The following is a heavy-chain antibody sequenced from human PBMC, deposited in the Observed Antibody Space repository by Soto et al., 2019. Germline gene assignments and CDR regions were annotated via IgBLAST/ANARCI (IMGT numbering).Heavy chain of an antibody. CDR1: GFTFSSYA. J-gene: IGHJ6*02. V-gene: IGHV3-23*01. CDR2: ISGSGGGT. Sequence: PGGSLRLSCAASGFTFSSYAMSWVRQAPGKGLEWVSAISGSGGGTYYADSVKGRFTISRDNSKNTLYLQMNSLRAEDTAVYYCAKDFWKGRIYYYYYGMDVWGQGTTVTVS. D-gene: IGHD3-3*01. CDR3: AKDFWKGRIYYYYYGMDV.